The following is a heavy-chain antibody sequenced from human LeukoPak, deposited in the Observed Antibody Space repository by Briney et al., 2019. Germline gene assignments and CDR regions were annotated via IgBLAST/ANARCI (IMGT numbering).Heavy chain of an antibody. Sequence: PGGSLRLSCAASGFTFSSYSMNWVRQAPGKGLEWVPSISSSSSYIYYADSVKGRFTISRDNAKNSLYLQMTSLRAEDTAVYYCASAARGDNFGSSHWGQGTLVTVSS. V-gene: IGHV3-21*01. CDR3: ASAARGDNFGSSH. CDR2: ISSSSSYI. D-gene: IGHD2-21*01. J-gene: IGHJ4*02. CDR1: GFTFSSYS.